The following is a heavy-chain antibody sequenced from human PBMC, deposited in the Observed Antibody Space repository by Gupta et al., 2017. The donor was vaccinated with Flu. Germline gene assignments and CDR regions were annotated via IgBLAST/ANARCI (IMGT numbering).Heavy chain of an antibody. CDR1: GFLFNYNS. V-gene: IGHV3-21*04. CDR3: TKEAYGYYHMDA. Sequence: EVQLVESGGGLVKPGGSLRLSCAASGFLFNYNSFNWVRQAPGKGLEWVSSISSTETYTDYAGSVKGRFTISRDNAKNTLYLEMRSLRVEDTAIYYCTKEAYGYYHMDAWGKGTTVTVSS. J-gene: IGHJ6*03. CDR2: ISSTETYT. D-gene: IGHD3-3*01.